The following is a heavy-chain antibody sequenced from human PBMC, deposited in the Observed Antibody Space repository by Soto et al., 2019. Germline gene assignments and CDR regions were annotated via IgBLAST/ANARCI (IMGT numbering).Heavy chain of an antibody. V-gene: IGHV4-59*01. J-gene: IGHJ4*02. CDR2: IYYSGRT. D-gene: IGHD3-16*01. Sequence: QVQLQESGPGLVKPSETLSLTCSVSGGSISDYQWNWIRQPPGKGLEWIGYIYYSGRTNYNPYLKSLVTISIDKSTKQFSLRLRSVTGADTDVYYCARRRGLGEKSPYSESWGQGTLVTVSS. CDR3: ARRRGLGEKSPYSES. CDR1: GGSISDYQ.